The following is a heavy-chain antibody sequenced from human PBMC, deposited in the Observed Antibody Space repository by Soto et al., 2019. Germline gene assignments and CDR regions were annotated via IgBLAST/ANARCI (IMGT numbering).Heavy chain of an antibody. V-gene: IGHV1-69*01. D-gene: IGHD2-8*01. CDR3: ARDCTNGVCYSYYYYGMDV. CDR2: IMPIFGTA. CDR1: GGTFSSYA. J-gene: IGHJ6*02. Sequence: QVQLVQSGAEVKKPGSSVKVSCKASGGTFSSYAISWVRQAPGQGLEWMGGIMPIFGTAKYAQKFQGRVTIHADESTTTAYMELSSLRYEDTAVYYCARDCTNGVCYSYYYYGMDVWGQGTTVTVSS.